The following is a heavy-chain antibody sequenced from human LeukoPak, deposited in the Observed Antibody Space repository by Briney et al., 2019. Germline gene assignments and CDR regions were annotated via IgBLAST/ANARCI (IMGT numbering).Heavy chain of an antibody. CDR2: IYHSGST. CDR3: ARDLDIVVVPAARGHEY. J-gene: IGHJ4*02. V-gene: IGHV4-38-2*02. D-gene: IGHD2-2*01. CDR1: GYSISSGYY. Sequence: PSETLSLTCTVSGYSISSGYYWGWIRQPPGKGLEWIGSIYHSGSTYYNPSLKSRVTISVDTSKNQFSLKLSSVTAADTAVYYCARDLDIVVVPAARGHEYWGQGTLVTVSS.